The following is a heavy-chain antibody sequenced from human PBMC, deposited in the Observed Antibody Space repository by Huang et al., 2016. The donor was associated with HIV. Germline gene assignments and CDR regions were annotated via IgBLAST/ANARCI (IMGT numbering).Heavy chain of an antibody. CDR1: GFSLSTSGVA. V-gene: IGHV2-5*02. Sequence: QITLKESGPTLVKPTQTLTLTCTFSGFSLSTSGVAVGWIRQPPGKALGWLALIYWDDEKRYSPSLRSRLSVTGDTSKNQVVLTMTNVDPVDTATYFCAHRRAGPVGDFNYWGQGTLVTVSS. D-gene: IGHD1-26*01. J-gene: IGHJ4*02. CDR3: AHRRAGPVGDFNY. CDR2: IYWDDEK.